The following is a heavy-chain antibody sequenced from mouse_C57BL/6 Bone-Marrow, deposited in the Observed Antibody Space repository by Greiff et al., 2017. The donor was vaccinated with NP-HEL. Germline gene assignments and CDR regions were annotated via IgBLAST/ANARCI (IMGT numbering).Heavy chain of an antibody. Sequence: QVQLQQSGSELRSPGSSVKLSCKDFDSEVFPIAYMSWVRQKPGHGFEWIGGILPSIGRTIYGEKFEDKATLDADTLSNTAYLELNSLTSEDSAIYYCARPDYYYGSSHWYFDVWGTGTTVTVSS. J-gene: IGHJ1*03. CDR3: ARPDYYYGSSHWYFDV. CDR1: DSEVFPIAY. CDR2: ILPSIGRT. D-gene: IGHD1-1*01. V-gene: IGHV15-2*01.